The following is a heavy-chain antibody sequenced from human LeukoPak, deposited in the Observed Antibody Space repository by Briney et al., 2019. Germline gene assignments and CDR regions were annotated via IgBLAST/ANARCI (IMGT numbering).Heavy chain of an antibody. Sequence: SETLSLTCSVSGGSFSNHFWSWVRQPAGKGPEWIGRIYPSGNTNYNPSLKSRVTLSVDTSKTQFYLSLSSVTAADTAVYYCAREDSGSYYNFYYFYMDVWGKGTTVTISS. CDR3: AREDSGSYYNFYYFYMDV. CDR1: GGSFSNHF. V-gene: IGHV4-4*07. CDR2: IYPSGNT. J-gene: IGHJ6*03. D-gene: IGHD3-10*01.